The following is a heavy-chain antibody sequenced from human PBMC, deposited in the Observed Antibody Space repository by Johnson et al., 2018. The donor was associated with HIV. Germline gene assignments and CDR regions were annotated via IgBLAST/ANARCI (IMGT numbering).Heavy chain of an antibody. CDR1: GFTFSDYY. Sequence: QEQLVESGGGLVKPGGSLRLSCAASGFTFSDYYMSWIRQAPGKGLEWVSYISSSGSIIYYADSVKGRFTISRDNAKNSLYLQMNSLRGEDTAVYYCARGSQEMVTIWNAFDIWGQGTMVTVSS. J-gene: IGHJ3*02. CDR3: ARGSQEMVTIWNAFDI. D-gene: IGHD5-24*01. CDR2: ISSSGSII. V-gene: IGHV3-11*04.